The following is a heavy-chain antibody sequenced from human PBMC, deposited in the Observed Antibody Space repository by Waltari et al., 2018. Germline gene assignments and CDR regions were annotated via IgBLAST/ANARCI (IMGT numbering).Heavy chain of an antibody. J-gene: IGHJ4*02. CDR2: TYYRSKWSN. CDR3: ARVKGGIFED. CDR1: GDPVSSNSET. Sequence: QVHLQQSGPGLVQPSQILSLTCAISGDPVSSNSETWHRVRQSPSRGLEWLGRTYYRSKWSNDYAVSVKSRLTINPDTSNNQFSLQLNSVTPEDTAVYYCARVKGGIFEDWGQGTLVTVSS. V-gene: IGHV6-1*01. D-gene: IGHD1-26*01.